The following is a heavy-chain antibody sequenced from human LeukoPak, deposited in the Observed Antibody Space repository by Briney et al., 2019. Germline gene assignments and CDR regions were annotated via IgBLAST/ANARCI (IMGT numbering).Heavy chain of an antibody. Sequence: PGGSLSLSCAASGFTFSSYEMNWVRQAPGKGLEWVSYISSSVSTIYYADSVRGPFTLSRDNAKNSLYLQMNSLRVEDTAIYYCAREVAVTGTPSLDNWGQGTLVTVSS. CDR1: GFTFSSYE. D-gene: IGHD6-19*01. V-gene: IGHV3-48*03. CDR2: ISSSVSTI. CDR3: AREVAVTGTPSLDN. J-gene: IGHJ4*02.